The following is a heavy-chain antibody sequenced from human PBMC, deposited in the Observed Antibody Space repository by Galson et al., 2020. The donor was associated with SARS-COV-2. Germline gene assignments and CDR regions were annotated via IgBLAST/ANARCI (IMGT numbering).Heavy chain of an antibody. D-gene: IGHD3-9*01. Sequence: ETSETLSLTCTVSGGSISSGDYYWSWIRQPPGKGLEWIGYIYYSGSTYYNPSLKSRVTISVDTSKNQFSLKLSSVTAADTAVYYCAREPFYILTGADAFDIGGQGTMVTVAS. CDR1: GGSISSGDYY. CDR2: IYYSGST. V-gene: IGHV4-30-4*01. CDR3: AREPFYILTGADAFDI. J-gene: IGHJ3*02.